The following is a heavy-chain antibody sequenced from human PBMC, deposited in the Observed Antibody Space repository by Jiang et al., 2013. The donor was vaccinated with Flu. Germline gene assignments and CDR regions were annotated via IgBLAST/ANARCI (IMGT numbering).Heavy chain of an antibody. D-gene: IGHD4-17*01. V-gene: IGHV5-51*01. CDR2: IYPGDXDT. Sequence: PGKGLEWMGIIYPGDXDTRYSPSFQGQVTISADKSISTAYLQWSSLKASDTAMYYCARHLAHGDYPENWYFDLWGRGTLVTVSS. J-gene: IGHJ2*01. CDR3: ARHLAHGDYPENWYFDL.